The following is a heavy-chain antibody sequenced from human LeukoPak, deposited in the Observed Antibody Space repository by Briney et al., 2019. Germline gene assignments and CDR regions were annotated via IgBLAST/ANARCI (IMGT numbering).Heavy chain of an antibody. D-gene: IGHD3-22*01. CDR2: IYYSGST. CDR1: GGSISSSSYY. CDR3: ARSHPDYYDSSGYLFDY. J-gene: IGHJ4*02. V-gene: IGHV4-39*01. Sequence: PSETLSLTCTVSGGSISSSSYYWGWIRQPPGKGLEWIGRIYYSGSTYYDSPLKSRATISVDTSKNQFSLKLSSVTAADTAVYYCARSHPDYYDSSGYLFDYWGQGTLVTVSS.